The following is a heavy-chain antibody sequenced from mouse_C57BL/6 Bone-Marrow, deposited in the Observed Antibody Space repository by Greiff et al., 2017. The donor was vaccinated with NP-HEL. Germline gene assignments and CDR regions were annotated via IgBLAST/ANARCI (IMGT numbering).Heavy chain of an antibody. D-gene: IGHD1-1*01. Sequence: EVKVVESGGGLVQPGGSLKLSCAASGFTFSDYGMAWVRQAPRKGPEWVAFISNLAYSTYYADTVTGRFTISRENAKNTLYLEMSRLRSEDTAMYDGERGGTTVGQSCGYWGQGTTLTVSS. CDR1: GFTFSDYG. V-gene: IGHV5-15*01. CDR3: ERGGTTVGQSCGY. CDR2: ISNLAYST. J-gene: IGHJ2*01.